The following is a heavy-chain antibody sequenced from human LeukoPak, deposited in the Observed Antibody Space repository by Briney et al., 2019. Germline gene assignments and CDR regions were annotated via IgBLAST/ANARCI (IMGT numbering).Heavy chain of an antibody. D-gene: IGHD4-11*01. Sequence: PSETLSLTCTVSGGSVSSGSYYWSWIRQPPGKGLEWIGYIHYSGSTNYNPSLKSRVTISVDTSKKQFSLKLSSVTAADTAVYYCARAGQGGDNSGFDPWGQGTLVTVSS. CDR2: IHYSGST. V-gene: IGHV4-61*01. CDR3: ARAGQGGDNSGFDP. J-gene: IGHJ5*02. CDR1: GGSVSSGSYY.